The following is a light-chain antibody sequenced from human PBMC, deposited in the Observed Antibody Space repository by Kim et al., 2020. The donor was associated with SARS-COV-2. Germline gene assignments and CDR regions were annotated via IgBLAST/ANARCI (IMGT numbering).Light chain of an antibody. CDR1: QSVGSY. Sequence: EIVLTQSPASLSGSPGERVTLTCRASQSVGSYIAWYQQKPGQAPTLLIYGASARATGLPARFSGSGSGTEFTLTITSLQSEDFAVYYCQQYHNWPPLTFGGGTKVDIK. CDR3: QQYHNWPPLT. CDR2: GAS. J-gene: IGKJ4*01. V-gene: IGKV3-15*01.